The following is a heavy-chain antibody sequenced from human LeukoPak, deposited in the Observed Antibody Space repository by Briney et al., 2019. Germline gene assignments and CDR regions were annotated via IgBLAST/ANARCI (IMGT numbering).Heavy chain of an antibody. CDR2: ISGGGGST. Sequence: GGTLRLSCAASGFTFSNYGMNWVRQAPGKGLEWVSGISGGGGSTYYADSVKGRFTISRDNSKNTLYVQMNSLRAEDTAAYYCAKGRRDAYNYYFDYWGQGTLVTVSS. D-gene: IGHD5-24*01. V-gene: IGHV3-23*01. J-gene: IGHJ4*02. CDR3: AKGRRDAYNYYFDY. CDR1: GFTFSNYG.